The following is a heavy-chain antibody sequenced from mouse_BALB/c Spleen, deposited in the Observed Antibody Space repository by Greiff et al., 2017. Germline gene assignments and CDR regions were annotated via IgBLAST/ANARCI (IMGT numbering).Heavy chain of an antibody. CDR3: ARWGLLPDYYAMDY. V-gene: IGHV1-69*02. J-gene: IGHJ4*01. CDR1: GYTFTSYW. D-gene: IGHD2-3*01. CDR2: IDPSDSET. Sequence: QVQLQQPGAELVKPGAPVKLSCKASGYTFTSYWMNWVKQRPGRGLEWIGRIDPSDSETHYSQKFKDKATLTVDKSSSTAYIQLSSLTSEDSAVYYCARWGLLPDYYAMDYWGQGTSVTVSS.